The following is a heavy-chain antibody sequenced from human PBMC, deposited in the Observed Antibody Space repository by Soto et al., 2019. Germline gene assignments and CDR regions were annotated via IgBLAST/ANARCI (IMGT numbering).Heavy chain of an antibody. CDR1: GGSITSYY. CDR2: IHYSGST. V-gene: IGHV4-59*01. D-gene: IGHD3-16*02. CDR3: ARGGMITFGGVIAPDAFDI. J-gene: IGHJ3*02. Sequence: PSETLSLTCTVSGGSITSYYWNWIRQPPGKGLEWIGYIHYSGSTNYEPSLKSRVTISVDTSISTAYMELSRLRSDDTAVYYCARGGMITFGGVIAPDAFDIWGQGTMVTVSS.